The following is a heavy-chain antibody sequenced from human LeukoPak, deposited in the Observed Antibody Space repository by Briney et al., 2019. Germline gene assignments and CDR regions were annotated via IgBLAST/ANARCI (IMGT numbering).Heavy chain of an antibody. CDR1: GGSISSSSYY. V-gene: IGHV4-39*01. Sequence: SETLSLTCTASGGSISSSSYYWGWIRQPPGKGLEWIGSIYYSGSTYYNPSLKSRVTISVDTSKNQFSLKLSSVTAADTAVYYCARFNGLREKYFDYWGQGTLVTVSS. J-gene: IGHJ4*02. CDR3: ARFNGLREKYFDY. CDR2: IYYSGST. D-gene: IGHD4-17*01.